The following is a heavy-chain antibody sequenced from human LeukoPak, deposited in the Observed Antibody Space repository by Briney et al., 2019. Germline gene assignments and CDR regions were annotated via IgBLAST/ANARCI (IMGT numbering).Heavy chain of an antibody. CDR3: AKSRSSGWPHYFDY. D-gene: IGHD6-19*01. CDR1: GFTFDDYA. V-gene: IGHV3-9*01. CDR2: GSWYSGRI. Sequence: GVSLRLSCAASGFTFDDYAMHWVRQAPGKGLELVSGGSWYSGRIGYADSVKGRFTISRDNAKNSLYLQMNSLRAEDTALYYCAKSRSSGWPHYFDYWGQGTLVTVSS. J-gene: IGHJ4*02.